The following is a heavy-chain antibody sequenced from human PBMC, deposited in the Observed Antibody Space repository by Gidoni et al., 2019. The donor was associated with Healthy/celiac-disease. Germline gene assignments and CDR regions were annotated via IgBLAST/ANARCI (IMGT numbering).Heavy chain of an antibody. CDR2: ISNSGDST. CDR1: GITFSNYA. Sequence: EVHLLESGGGLVQPGGSLRLSCAATGITFSNYAMSWVRQAPGKGLEWISGISNSGDSTYYAASVKGRFTISRDNFRNMQYLEMNTLRADDTAIYYCAKDRALEGSYFDYWGQGTLVTVSS. CDR3: AKDRALEGSYFDY. J-gene: IGHJ4*02. V-gene: IGHV3-23*01.